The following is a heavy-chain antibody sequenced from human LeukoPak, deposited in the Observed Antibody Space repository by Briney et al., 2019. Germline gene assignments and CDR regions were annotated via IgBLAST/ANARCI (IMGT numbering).Heavy chain of an antibody. V-gene: IGHV3-53*01. CDR1: GFTVSSNY. CDR2: FYSGGNT. D-gene: IGHD3-10*01. Sequence: GGSLRLSCAASGFTVSSNYVSWVRQAPGKGLEWLSVFYSGGNTYYADSVKGRFTISRDNSKNTLYLQMNSLRAEDTAVHYCARDYYGSGRLDYWGQGTLVTVSS. J-gene: IGHJ4*02. CDR3: ARDYYGSGRLDY.